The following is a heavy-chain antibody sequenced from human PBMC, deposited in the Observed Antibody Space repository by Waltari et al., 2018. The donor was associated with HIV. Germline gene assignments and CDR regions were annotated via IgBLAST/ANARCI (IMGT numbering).Heavy chain of an antibody. D-gene: IGHD5-18*01. CDR3: ARGVGPGYSYGYDYYYMDV. CDR2: INTNTGNP. Sequence: QVQLVQSGSELKKPGASVKVSCKASGYTFTSYHMNWVRQAPGHGLEWMGWINTNTGNPTYAQGFTGRFVFSLDTSVSTAYLQISSLKAEDTAVYYCARGVGPGYSYGYDYYYMDVWGKGTTVTVSS. V-gene: IGHV7-4-1*02. J-gene: IGHJ6*03. CDR1: GYTFTSYH.